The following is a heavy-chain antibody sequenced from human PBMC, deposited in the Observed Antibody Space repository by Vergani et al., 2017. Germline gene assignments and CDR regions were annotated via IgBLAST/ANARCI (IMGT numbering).Heavy chain of an antibody. D-gene: IGHD4-11*01. CDR3: AKGYRDYSNYVPFDI. V-gene: IGHV3-23*03. CDR2: IYSGGSST. J-gene: IGHJ3*02. CDR1: GFTFSSYT. Sequence: EVQLLESGGGLVQPGGSLRLSCAASGFTFSSYTMSWVRQAPGKGLEWVSVIYSGGSSTYYADSVKGRFTISRDNSKNTLYLQMNSLRAEDTAVYYCAKGYRDYSNYVPFDIWGQGTMVTVSS.